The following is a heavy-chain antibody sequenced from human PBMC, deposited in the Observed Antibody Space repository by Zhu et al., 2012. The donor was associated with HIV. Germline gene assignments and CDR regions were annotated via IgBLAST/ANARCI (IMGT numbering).Heavy chain of an antibody. J-gene: IGHJ6*02. CDR1: GGSISSYY. V-gene: IGHV4-4*09. CDR2: IYTSGST. CDR3: ARDRGIAVAGSYYYGMER. D-gene: IGHD6-19*01. Sequence: QVQLQESGPGLVKPSETLSLTCTVSGGSISSYYWSWIRQPPGKGLEWIGYIYTSGSTNYNPSLKSRVTISVDTSKNQFSLKLSSVTAADTAVYYCARDRGIAVAGSYYYGMERLGPRDHGHRLL.